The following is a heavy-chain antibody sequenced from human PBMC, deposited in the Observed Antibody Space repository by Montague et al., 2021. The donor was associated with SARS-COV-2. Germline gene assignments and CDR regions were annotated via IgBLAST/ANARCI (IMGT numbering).Heavy chain of an antibody. CDR3: ARDYRRDTGSPRSAMDV. V-gene: IGHV4-61*01. CDR2: IYYRGST. CDR1: GDSVNSGSYY. D-gene: IGHD1-26*01. Sequence: SETLSLTCTVSGDSVNSGSYYWSWTRQPPGKGLEWIGYIYYRGSTNYNPSLKSRVTISIDTSKNQFSLKLSSVTAADTAVYYCARDYRRDTGSPRSAMDVGGQGTTVSLSS. J-gene: IGHJ6*02.